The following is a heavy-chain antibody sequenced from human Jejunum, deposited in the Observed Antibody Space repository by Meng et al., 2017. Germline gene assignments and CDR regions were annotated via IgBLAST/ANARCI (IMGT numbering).Heavy chain of an antibody. Sequence: GGLLRSPFAAPGFTFSNYEMNWSPQAPGKGLEWVSYISTSGGTRKYADSVKGRFTITRDNANDSLYLQMNSLRAEDTAVYYCAREYSSSSGDAFDIWGQGTMVTVSS. V-gene: IGHV3-48*03. J-gene: IGHJ3*02. CDR1: GFTFSNYE. CDR3: AREYSSSSGDAFDI. D-gene: IGHD6-6*01. CDR2: ISTSGGTR.